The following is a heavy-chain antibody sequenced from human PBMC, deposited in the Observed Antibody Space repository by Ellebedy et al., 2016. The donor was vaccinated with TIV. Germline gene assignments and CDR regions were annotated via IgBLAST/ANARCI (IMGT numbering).Heavy chain of an antibody. CDR1: GFDFSRNG. CDR2: IRLDGSNK. D-gene: IGHD5-12*01. V-gene: IGHV3-30*02. J-gene: IGHJ4*02. Sequence: GESLKISCAASGFDFSRNGMHWVRQAPGKGLEWVAFIRLDGSNKYYADSVKGRFTISRDNSKNTLYLQMNSLRTEDTAVYFCAKDPPQVGYGLFFFDFWGQGTLVTVSS. CDR3: AKDPPQVGYGLFFFDF.